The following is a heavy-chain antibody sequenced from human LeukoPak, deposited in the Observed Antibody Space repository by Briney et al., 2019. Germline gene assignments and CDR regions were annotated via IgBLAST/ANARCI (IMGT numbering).Heavy chain of an antibody. Sequence: ASVKLSCKASGYTFTSYGISWVRQAPGQGLAWMGWISAYNGNTNYAQKLKGRVTMTTDTSTSTAYMELRSLRSDDTAVYYCARDGMTTVVNAGYYFDYWGQGTLVTVSS. CDR1: GYTFTSYG. V-gene: IGHV1-18*01. CDR2: ISAYNGNT. D-gene: IGHD4-23*01. J-gene: IGHJ4*02. CDR3: ARDGMTTVVNAGYYFDY.